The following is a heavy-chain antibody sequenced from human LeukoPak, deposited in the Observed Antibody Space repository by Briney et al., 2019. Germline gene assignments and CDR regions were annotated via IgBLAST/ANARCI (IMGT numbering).Heavy chain of an antibody. Sequence: PSQSLSLTCAVYGGSFTSYYWSWIRQPARKWMGWIGEINHSGSNNYNPSLKSRVTISVDTSKDQFSLKLRSVTAADTAVYYCARGISGCYRYYGMDVWGKGTTVTVSS. V-gene: IGHV4-34*01. D-gene: IGHD6-19*01. CDR1: GGSFTSYY. J-gene: IGHJ6*04. CDR2: INHSGSN. CDR3: ARGISGCYRYYGMDV.